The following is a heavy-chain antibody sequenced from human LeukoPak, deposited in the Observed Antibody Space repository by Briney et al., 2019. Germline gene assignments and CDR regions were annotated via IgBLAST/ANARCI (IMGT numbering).Heavy chain of an antibody. CDR1: GFPFNDYY. CDR2: ISSRGDSI. J-gene: IGHJ4*02. CDR3: ARDVAETAAAGTNYFDF. Sequence: GGSLRLSCAASGFPFNDYYMSWIRQAPGKGLEWISYISSRGDSIYYAQSVKGRFTISRDNAKNSLYLQMNSLRGEDTAIYYCARDVAETAAAGTNYFDFWGQGTLVTVSS. V-gene: IGHV3-11*01. D-gene: IGHD6-13*01.